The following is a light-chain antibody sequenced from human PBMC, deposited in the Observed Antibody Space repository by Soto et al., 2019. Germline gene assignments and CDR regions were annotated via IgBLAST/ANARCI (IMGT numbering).Light chain of an antibody. V-gene: IGLV2-8*01. J-gene: IGLJ3*02. CDR1: SSDVGAYNY. CDR2: EVT. Sequence: QSALTQPPSASGSPGQSVTISCTGTSSDVGAYNYVSWYQQHPGKAPKVMIYEVTKRPSGVPDRFSGSKSGTSASLAISGLRSEDEADYYCAAWDDRLRGRVFGGGTKLTVL. CDR3: AAWDDRLRGRV.